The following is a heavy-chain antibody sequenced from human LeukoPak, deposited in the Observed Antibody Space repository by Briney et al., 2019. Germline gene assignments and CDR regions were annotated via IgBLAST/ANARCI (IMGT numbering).Heavy chain of an antibody. J-gene: IGHJ1*01. CDR1: GGSISSSSYY. CDR2: IYYSGNT. V-gene: IGHV4-39*01. D-gene: IGHD3-22*01. Sequence: SETLSLTCTVSGGSISSSSYYWGWIRHPPGKGLEWIGNIYYSGNTYYNPSLKSRVTISVHTSKNQFSLELSSVTAADTAVYYCAGYYDSSGYSYNPAEYFHHWGQGTMLAVRS. CDR3: AGYYDSSGYSYNPAEYFHH.